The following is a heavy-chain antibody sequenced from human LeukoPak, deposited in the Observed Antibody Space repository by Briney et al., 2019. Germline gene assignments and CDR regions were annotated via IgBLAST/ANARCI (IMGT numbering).Heavy chain of an antibody. D-gene: IGHD5-18*01. CDR1: GFTFSDYY. V-gene: IGHV3-11*04. CDR3: ARGLRQTIGYPLFDY. Sequence: AGGSLRLSCAVSGFTFSDYYMSWIRQAPGRGLEWISYIDSSRKAIYYADSVKGRFTISRDNVKNSLFLQMNSLRTEDTAVYYCARGLRQTIGYPLFDYWGQGALVTVSS. CDR2: IDSSRKAI. J-gene: IGHJ4*02.